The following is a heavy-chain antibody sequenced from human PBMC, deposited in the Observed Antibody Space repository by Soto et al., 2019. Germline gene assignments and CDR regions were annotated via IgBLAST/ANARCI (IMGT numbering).Heavy chain of an antibody. D-gene: IGHD4-17*01. V-gene: IGHV4-39*01. CDR1: GGSISSSSYH. Sequence: SETLSLTCTVSGGSISSSSYHWGWIRQPPGKGLEWVGNIYYSGSTHYNPSLKSRVTISVDTSKNQFSLKLSSVTAADTAVYYCARVYGDADFDYWGQETLVTVSS. CDR3: ARVYGDADFDY. J-gene: IGHJ4*02. CDR2: IYYSGST.